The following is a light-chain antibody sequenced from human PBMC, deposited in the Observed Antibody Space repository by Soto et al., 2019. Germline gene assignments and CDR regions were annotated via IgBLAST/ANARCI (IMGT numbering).Light chain of an antibody. Sequence: QSVLTQPPSASGAPGQRVTISCTGSSSNIGAGYDVHWYHQLPGTAPKLLIYGNTIRPSGVPDRFSGSKSGSSASLAITGLQAEDEADYYCQSYDNSLSGSRVFGTGTKVTVL. V-gene: IGLV1-40*01. J-gene: IGLJ1*01. CDR1: SSNIGAGYD. CDR3: QSYDNSLSGSRV. CDR2: GNT.